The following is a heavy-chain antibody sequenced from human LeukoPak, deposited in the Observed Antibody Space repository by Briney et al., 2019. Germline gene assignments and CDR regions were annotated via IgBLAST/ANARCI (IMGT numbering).Heavy chain of an antibody. CDR3: ARDTADSSGYGYWYFDL. D-gene: IGHD3-22*01. CDR2: INPNSGGT. CDR1: GYTFTGYY. V-gene: IGHV1-2*02. Sequence: GASVKVSCKASGYTFTGYYMHWVRQAPGQGLEWMGWINPNSGGTNYAQKFQGRVTMTRDTSISTAYMELSRLRSDDTAVYYCARDTADSSGYGYWYFDLWGRGTLVTVSS. J-gene: IGHJ2*01.